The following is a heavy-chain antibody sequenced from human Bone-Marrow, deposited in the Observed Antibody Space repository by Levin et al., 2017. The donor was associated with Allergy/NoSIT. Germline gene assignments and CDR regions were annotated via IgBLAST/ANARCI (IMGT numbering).Heavy chain of an antibody. CDR2: ISGSGDLT. CDR3: AKSGSGYSSGWYDY. V-gene: IGHV3-23*01. CDR1: GFTFSSCA. J-gene: IGHJ4*02. D-gene: IGHD6-13*01. Sequence: VASVKVSCAASGFTFSSCAMTWVRQAPGKGLEWVSAISGSGDLTYYADPVKGRFTISRDSSKNTLYLQMNSLRAEDTAVYYCAKSGSGYSSGWYDYWGQGTLVTVSS.